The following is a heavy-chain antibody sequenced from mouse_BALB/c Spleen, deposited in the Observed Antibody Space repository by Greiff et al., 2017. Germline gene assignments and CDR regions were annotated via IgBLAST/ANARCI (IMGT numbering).Heavy chain of an antibody. Sequence: EVMLVESGGGLVKPGGSLKLSCAASGFTFSSYAMSWVRQTPEKRLEWVASISSGGSTYYPDSVKGRITIARDNARNILYLQMSSLRYEDTAMYYCARVGGLRGAMDYWGQGTSVTVSS. J-gene: IGHJ4*01. CDR2: ISSGGST. D-gene: IGHD2-4*01. V-gene: IGHV5-6-5*01. CDR3: ARVGGLRGAMDY. CDR1: GFTFSSYA.